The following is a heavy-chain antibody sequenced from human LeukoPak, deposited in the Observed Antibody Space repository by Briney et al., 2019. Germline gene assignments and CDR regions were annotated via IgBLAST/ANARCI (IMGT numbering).Heavy chain of an antibody. J-gene: IGHJ3*02. V-gene: IGHV4-59*01. CDR1: GGSISSYY. Sequence: SETLSLTCTVSGGSISSYYWSWIRQPPGKGLEWIGYIYYSGSTNYNPFLKSRVTISVDTSKNQFSLKLSSVTAADTAVYYCARFYTISDAFDIWGQGTMVTVSS. CDR3: ARFYTISDAFDI. D-gene: IGHD3-3*01. CDR2: IYYSGST.